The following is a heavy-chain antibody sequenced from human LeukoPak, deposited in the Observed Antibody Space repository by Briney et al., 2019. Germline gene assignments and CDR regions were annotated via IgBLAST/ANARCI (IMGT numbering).Heavy chain of an antibody. Sequence: GESLQISCQGSGSPFTIYWIGWVRQIPGKGLEWMGIIYPGDSDTRYSPSFQGQVTISADKSISTAYLQWSSLKASDTAMYYCARFSIAAAGTEFDYWGQGTLVTVSS. CDR2: IYPGDSDT. CDR3: ARFSIAAAGTEFDY. CDR1: GSPFTIYW. V-gene: IGHV5-51*01. D-gene: IGHD6-13*01. J-gene: IGHJ4*02.